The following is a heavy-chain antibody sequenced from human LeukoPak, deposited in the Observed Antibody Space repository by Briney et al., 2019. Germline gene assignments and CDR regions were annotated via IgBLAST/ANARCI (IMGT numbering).Heavy chain of an antibody. J-gene: IGHJ4*02. Sequence: PGGSLRLSCAASGFTFISYWRNWVRQAPGKGLEWVANIKPDGSDEYYVDSVKGRFTISRDNAENSLYLQMNSLRAEDTAVYYCARENFQYWAQGTLVTVSS. V-gene: IGHV3-7*04. CDR1: GFTFISYW. CDR3: ARENFQY. CDR2: IKPDGSDE.